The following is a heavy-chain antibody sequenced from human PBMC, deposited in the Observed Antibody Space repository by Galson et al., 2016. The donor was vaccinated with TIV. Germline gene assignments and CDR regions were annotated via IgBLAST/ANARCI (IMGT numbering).Heavy chain of an antibody. CDR3: ATVAWFPGLSLDN. Sequence: SVKVSCKVSKYTLTELSMHWVRQAPGKGLEWMGGFDPEQGKTIYAQKFRGGVTMTEDTSTDTAFMELSSLRFEDTAVYYCATVAWFPGLSLDNWGQGTLVTVSS. J-gene: IGHJ4*02. CDR1: KYTLTELS. V-gene: IGHV1-24*01. CDR2: FDPEQGKT. D-gene: IGHD2/OR15-2a*01.